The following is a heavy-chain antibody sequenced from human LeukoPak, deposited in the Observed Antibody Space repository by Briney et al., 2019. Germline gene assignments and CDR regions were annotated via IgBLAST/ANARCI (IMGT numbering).Heavy chain of an antibody. J-gene: IGHJ3*02. Sequence: GGSLRLSCAASGFTFSSYAMTWVRQAPGKGLEWVSDISGNGDITYYADSVKGRFTISRDNSKNTLYLQMNSLRAEDTAVYYCARESGGWELLPGAFDIWGQGTMVTVSS. CDR1: GFTFSSYA. D-gene: IGHD1-26*01. CDR3: ARESGGWELLPGAFDI. CDR2: ISGNGDIT. V-gene: IGHV3-23*01.